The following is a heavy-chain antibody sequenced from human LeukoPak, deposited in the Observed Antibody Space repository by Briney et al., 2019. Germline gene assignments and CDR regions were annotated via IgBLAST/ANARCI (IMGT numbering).Heavy chain of an antibody. CDR2: IWYDGSNE. Sequence: GGSLRLSCAASGFTFSTYGMHWVRQAPGKGLEWVAVIWYDGSNENYADSVKGRFTISGDNSKNTLYLQMNSLRAEDTAVYYCARNYYDSSSSNWFDPWGQGTLVTVSS. V-gene: IGHV3-33*01. CDR1: GFTFSTYG. J-gene: IGHJ5*02. D-gene: IGHD3-22*01. CDR3: ARNYYDSSSSNWFDP.